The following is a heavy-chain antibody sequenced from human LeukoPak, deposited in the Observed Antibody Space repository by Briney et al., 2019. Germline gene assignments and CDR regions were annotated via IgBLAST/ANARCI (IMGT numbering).Heavy chain of an antibody. V-gene: IGHV3-23*01. Sequence: GGSLRLSCAASGFTFSSYAMSWVRQAPGKGREWVSTITNSGGSINYADSVKARFAISRDNSKNTVYLEMNSLRVEDTAVYYCAKGGGSNYYYYMDVWGKGTTVTVSS. CDR1: GFTFSSYA. CDR2: ITNSGGSI. J-gene: IGHJ6*03. D-gene: IGHD3-10*01. CDR3: AKGGGSNYYYYMDV.